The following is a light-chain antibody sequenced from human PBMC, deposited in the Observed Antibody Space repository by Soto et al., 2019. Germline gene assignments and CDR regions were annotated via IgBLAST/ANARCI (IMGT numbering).Light chain of an antibody. CDR3: QQYDHYSGT. V-gene: IGKV1-5*01. J-gene: IGKJ4*02. CDR1: QRVSSW. Sequence: DIQMTHSPSILSASVGDRVTITCRASQRVSSWLAWYQQKPGNVPKLLIYSASTLQSGVPSSFSSSGSGTEFPLTISSLQPDDFAIYYCQQYDHYSGTFGKGTRVELK. CDR2: SAS.